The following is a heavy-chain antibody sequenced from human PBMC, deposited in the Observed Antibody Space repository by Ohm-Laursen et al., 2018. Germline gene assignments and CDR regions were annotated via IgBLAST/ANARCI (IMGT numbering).Heavy chain of an antibody. J-gene: IGHJ4*02. V-gene: IGHV3-23*01. CDR2: FSGGGGNT. Sequence: GSLRLSCTASGFTFTNYAMSWVRQAPGKGLQWVSGFSGGGGNTYYADSVKGRFTISRDNSKNTLYLQLNSLRAEDTALYYCAKGHSIGWADDYWGQGTLVIVSS. D-gene: IGHD6-19*01. CDR3: AKGHSIGWADDY. CDR1: GFTFTNYA.